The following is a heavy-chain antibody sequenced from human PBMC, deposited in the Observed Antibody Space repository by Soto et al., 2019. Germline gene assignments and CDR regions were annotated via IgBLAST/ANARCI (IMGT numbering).Heavy chain of an antibody. CDR3: ARGQWGAFDL. Sequence: DVQLVESGGGSVQPGGSLSLSCAATGFTFSYYWMHWVRQAPGKGLVWVSRIHSDGSSTTDADSVKGRFTISRDNAKNTLYLQMKSLRAEDTAVHYCARGQWGAFDLWGQGTMVTVAS. V-gene: IGHV3-74*01. J-gene: IGHJ3*01. D-gene: IGHD1-26*01. CDR1: GFTFSYYW. CDR2: IHSDGSST.